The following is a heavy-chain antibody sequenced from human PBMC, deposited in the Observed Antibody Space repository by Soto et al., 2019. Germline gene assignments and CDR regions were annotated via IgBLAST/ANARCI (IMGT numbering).Heavy chain of an antibody. CDR1: GGSISGYY. CDR2: MYYTGST. CDR3: ASGGYDWSD. J-gene: IGHJ4*02. Sequence: QVQLQESGPGLVKPSETLSLACTVSGGSISGYYWSWIRQPPGKGLEWIGYMYYTGSTNYNPSLKSRVTISVDTSKNHFSLRLSSVTAADTAVYYCASGGYDWSDWGQGTLVTVSS. D-gene: IGHD5-12*01. V-gene: IGHV4-59*01.